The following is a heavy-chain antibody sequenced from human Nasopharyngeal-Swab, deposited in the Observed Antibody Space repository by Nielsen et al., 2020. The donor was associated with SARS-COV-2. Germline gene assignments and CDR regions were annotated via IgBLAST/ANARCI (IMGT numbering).Heavy chain of an antibody. V-gene: IGHV3-11*01. Sequence: GESLKISCAASGFTFSDYYMSWIRQAPGKGLEWVSYISSSGSTIYYADSVKGRFTISRDNAKNSLYLQMNSLRAEDTALYYCARVGHVDTSMSGAFDIWGQGTMVTVSS. CDR3: ARVGHVDTSMSGAFDI. J-gene: IGHJ3*02. CDR2: ISSSGSTI. D-gene: IGHD5-18*01. CDR1: GFTFSDYY.